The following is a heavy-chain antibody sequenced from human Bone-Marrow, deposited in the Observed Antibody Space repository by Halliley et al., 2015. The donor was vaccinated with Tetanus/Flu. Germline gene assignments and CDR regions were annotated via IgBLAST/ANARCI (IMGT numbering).Heavy chain of an antibody. J-gene: IGHJ4*02. V-gene: IGHV3-23*01. CDR1: GFTFSRYA. CDR3: AKEIDRIYYGPGNPPSHDY. Sequence: SLRLSCAASGFTFSRYAMSWVRQAPGKGLEWVSGISASAGSTYYADSVKGRFTISRDNSKNTLYVQMNSLRAEDTAVYYCAKEIDRIYYGPGNPPSHDYWGQGTLVTVSS. CDR2: ISASAGST. D-gene: IGHD3-10*01.